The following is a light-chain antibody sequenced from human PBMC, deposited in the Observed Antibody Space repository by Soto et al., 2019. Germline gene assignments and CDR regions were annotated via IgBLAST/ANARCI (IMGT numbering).Light chain of an antibody. CDR2: GTS. J-gene: IGKJ4*01. CDR3: QQYATSPGT. V-gene: IGKV3-20*01. Sequence: EIVLTQSPGTLSLSPGERGTLSCRASQSVSSGYFAWYQQKPGQAPRLLIYGTSSRATGIPDRFRGSGSGTDFTLTISRLEPEDFAMYYCQQYATSPGTFGGGTKV. CDR1: QSVSSGY.